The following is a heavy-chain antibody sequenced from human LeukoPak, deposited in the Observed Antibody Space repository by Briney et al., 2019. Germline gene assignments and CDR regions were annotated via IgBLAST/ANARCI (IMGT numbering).Heavy chain of an antibody. CDR3: AREYYYDSSSLAY. CDR2: ISYDGGNK. Sequence: PGGSLRLSCAASGFTFSSYAMHWVRQASGKGLEWVAVISYDGGNKYYADSVKGRFTISRDNSKNTLYLQMNSLRAEDTAVYYCAREYYYDSSSLAYWGQGTLVTVSS. CDR1: GFTFSSYA. D-gene: IGHD3-22*01. V-gene: IGHV3-30-3*01. J-gene: IGHJ4*02.